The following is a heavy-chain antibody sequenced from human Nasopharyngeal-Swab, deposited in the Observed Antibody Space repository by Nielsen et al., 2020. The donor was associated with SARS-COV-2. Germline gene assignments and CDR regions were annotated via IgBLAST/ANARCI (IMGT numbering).Heavy chain of an antibody. Sequence: ACASSGFTFCAHGMHWVRKAPGKGLEWVAFVSYDRADKYYADSVKGRFTISRDNSRNTLYLQINSLRAEDTAVYFCARGNGSPSYFEYWGQGTLVTVSS. J-gene: IGHJ4*02. V-gene: IGHV3-30*03. CDR3: ARGNGSPSYFEY. CDR2: VSYDRADK. D-gene: IGHD1-26*01. CDR1: GFTFCAHG.